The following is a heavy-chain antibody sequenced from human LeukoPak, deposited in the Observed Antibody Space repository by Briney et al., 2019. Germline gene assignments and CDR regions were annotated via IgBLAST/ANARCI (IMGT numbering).Heavy chain of an antibody. CDR3: AKGNGYSYGRYYFDY. CDR2: ITASGGNT. CDR1: GFTFSSYA. V-gene: IGHV3-23*01. D-gene: IGHD5-18*01. J-gene: IGHJ4*02. Sequence: GGSLRLSCAASGFTFSSYAMGWVRQAPGKGLEWVSAITASGGNTYYADSVKVRFTISRDNSKNTLYLQVNSLRAEDTAVYYCAKGNGYSYGRYYFDYWGQGTLVTVSS.